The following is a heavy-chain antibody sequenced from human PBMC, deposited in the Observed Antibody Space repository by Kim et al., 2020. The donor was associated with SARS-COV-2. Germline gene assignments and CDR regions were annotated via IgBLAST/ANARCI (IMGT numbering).Heavy chain of an antibody. D-gene: IGHD2-15*01. J-gene: IGHJ4*02. Sequence: GGSLRLSCAASGFTFSSYGMHWVRQAPGKGLEWVAVISYDGSNKYYADSVKGRFTISRDNSKNTLYLQMNSLRAEDTAVYYCAKGTPGALWGQGTLVTVSS. CDR1: GFTFSSYG. CDR3: AKGTPGAL. V-gene: IGHV3-30*18. CDR2: ISYDGSNK.